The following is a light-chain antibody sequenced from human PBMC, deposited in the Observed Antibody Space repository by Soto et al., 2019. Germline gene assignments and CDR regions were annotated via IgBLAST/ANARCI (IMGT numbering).Light chain of an antibody. CDR2: GAS. V-gene: IGKV1-9*01. Sequence: DIPLTQSPSFVSASVGDRVTITCRASQDISSYLAWYQQKPGKAPKVLIHGASVLESGVPSRFSGSGSGTHFTLIISTLQPEDFVTYYSQHINSWPPITFGQGTRLDFK. CDR1: QDISSY. J-gene: IGKJ5*01. CDR3: QHINSWPPIT.